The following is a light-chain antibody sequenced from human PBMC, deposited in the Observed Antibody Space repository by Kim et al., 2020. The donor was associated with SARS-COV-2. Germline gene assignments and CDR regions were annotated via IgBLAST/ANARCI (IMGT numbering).Light chain of an antibody. CDR3: QQYNSYPLT. CDR2: KAS. V-gene: IGKV1-5*03. J-gene: IGKJ4*01. CDR1: QSISSW. Sequence: AAVGDRVTITCRASQSISSWLAWYQQKPGKALKFMIYKASSLESGVPSRFSGSGSGTEFTLTISSLQPDDFATYYCQQYNSYPLTFGGGTKVDIK.